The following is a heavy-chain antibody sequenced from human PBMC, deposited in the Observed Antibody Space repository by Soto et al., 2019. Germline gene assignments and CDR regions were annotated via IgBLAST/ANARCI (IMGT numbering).Heavy chain of an antibody. J-gene: IGHJ4*02. CDR3: ARASFSSGWFRTYYFDY. CDR1: GFTFSSYW. V-gene: IGHV3-7*01. D-gene: IGHD6-19*01. CDR2: IKQDGSEK. Sequence: PLRLSCAASGFTFSSYWMSWVRQAPGKGLEWVANIKQDGSEKYYVDSVKGRFTISRDNAKNSLYLQMNSLRAEDTAVYYCARASFSSGWFRTYYFDYWGQGTLVTVSS.